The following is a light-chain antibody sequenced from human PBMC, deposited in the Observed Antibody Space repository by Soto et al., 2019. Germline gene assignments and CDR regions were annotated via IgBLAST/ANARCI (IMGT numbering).Light chain of an antibody. V-gene: IGLV1-40*01. CDR3: QSFDSSLRGVV. J-gene: IGLJ2*01. CDR1: SSNIGAGYD. CDR2: GSD. Sequence: QSVLTQPPSVSGAPGQGVTISCTGDSSNIGAGYDAHWYHQIPGTAPKLLINGSDNRPSGVPDRFSGSKSGTSASLAITGLQAEDEGEYYCQSFDSSLRGVVFGGGTKLTVL.